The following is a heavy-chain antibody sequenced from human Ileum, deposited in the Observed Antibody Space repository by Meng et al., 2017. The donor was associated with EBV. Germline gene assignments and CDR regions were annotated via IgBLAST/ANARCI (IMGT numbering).Heavy chain of an antibody. CDR2: IYHSGIT. V-gene: IGHV4-4*03. Sequence: QVLQTGAGQGLVRPPGNRSPACAVSGCSISSSNWWSWVRQPPGKGLEWIGKIYHSGITIYNPSLKSRVTMSVDNSKNQFSLKLNSMTAADTAVYYCARDPTGGEDHQRVWGQGTLVTVSS. J-gene: IGHJ4*02. D-gene: IGHD1-14*01. CDR3: ARDPTGGEDHQRV. CDR1: GCSISSSNW.